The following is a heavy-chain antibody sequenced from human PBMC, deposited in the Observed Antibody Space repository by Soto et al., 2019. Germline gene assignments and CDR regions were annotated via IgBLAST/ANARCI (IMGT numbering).Heavy chain of an antibody. CDR1: GFTISSYS. V-gene: IGHV3-21*01. J-gene: IGHJ4*02. Sequence: PGGSLRLSCAASGFTISSYSMNWVRQAPGKGLEWVSSISSSSSYIYYADSVKGRFTISRDNAKNSLYLQMNSLRAEDTAVYYCARDNPIWYGSGNGDVYWGQGTLVTVSS. CDR3: ARDNPIWYGSGNGDVY. D-gene: IGHD3-10*01. CDR2: ISSSSSYI.